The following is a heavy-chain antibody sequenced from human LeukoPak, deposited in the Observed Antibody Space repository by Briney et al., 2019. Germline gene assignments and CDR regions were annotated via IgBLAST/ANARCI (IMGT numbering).Heavy chain of an antibody. CDR1: GYTFTSYY. V-gene: IGHV1-46*01. J-gene: IGHJ3*02. Sequence: PGGSLRLSCAASGYTFTSYYMHWVRQAPGQGLEWMGIINPSGGSTSYAQKFQGRVTMTRDTSTSTVYMVLSSLRSEDTAVYYCAREVSQWLARGAFDIWGQGTMVTVSS. CDR3: AREVSQWLARGAFDI. D-gene: IGHD6-19*01. CDR2: INPSGGST.